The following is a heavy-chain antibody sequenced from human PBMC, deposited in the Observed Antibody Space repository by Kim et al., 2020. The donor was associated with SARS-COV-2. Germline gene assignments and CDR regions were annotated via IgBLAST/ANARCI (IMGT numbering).Heavy chain of an antibody. Sequence: SETLSLTCTVSGGSISSSSYYWGWIRQPPGKGLEWIGSIYYSGSTYYNPSLKSRVTISVDTSKNQFSLKLSSVTAADTAVYYCARHTPRENHRYYFDYWGRGTLVTVSS. V-gene: IGHV4-39*01. CDR1: GGSISSSSYY. D-gene: IGHD2-15*01. CDR2: IYYSGST. J-gene: IGHJ4*02. CDR3: ARHTPRENHRYYFDY.